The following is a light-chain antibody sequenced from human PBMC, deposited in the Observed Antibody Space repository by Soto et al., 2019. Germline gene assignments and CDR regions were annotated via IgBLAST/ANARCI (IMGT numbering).Light chain of an antibody. CDR3: QQYGSSGT. J-gene: IGKJ1*01. V-gene: IGKV3-20*01. CDR2: GAS. CDR1: QSVSKSF. Sequence: EIVLTQSPGTLSMSPGERVVLSCRASQSVSKSFVAWYQQKPGQAPRLLIYGASNRATGIPDRFSGSGSGTDFTLTISRLEPEDFAVYYCQQYGSSGTFGQGTKVDIK.